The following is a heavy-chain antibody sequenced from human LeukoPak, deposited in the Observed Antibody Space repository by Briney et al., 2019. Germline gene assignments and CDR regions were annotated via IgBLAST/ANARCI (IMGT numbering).Heavy chain of an antibody. V-gene: IGHV4-31*03. J-gene: IGHJ4*02. CDR1: GGSISSGGYY. CDR3: ARDSDCGFDY. Sequence: SETLSLTCTVSGGSISSGGYYWSWIRQHPGKGLEWIGYIYYSGSTNYNPSLKSRVTISVDTSKNQFSLKLSSVTAADTAVYYCARDSDCGFDYWGQGTLVTVSS. CDR2: IYYSGST. D-gene: IGHD2-21*01.